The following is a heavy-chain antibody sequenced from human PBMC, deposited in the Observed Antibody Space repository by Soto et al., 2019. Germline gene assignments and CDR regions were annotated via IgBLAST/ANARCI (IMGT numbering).Heavy chain of an antibody. J-gene: IGHJ4*02. V-gene: IGHV3-30*18. D-gene: IGHD2-21*02. CDR2: ISYDGSNK. CDR3: AKCLGIVVLTAIFDY. CDR1: GFTFSDYG. Sequence: QVQLVKSGGGVVQPGGSLKLSCTASGFTFSDYGMHWVRQAPGKGLEWVAVISYDGSNKYYADSVKGRFTISRDNSKNTLYLQMNSLRAEDTAVYYCAKCLGIVVLTAIFDYWGQGILVTVSS.